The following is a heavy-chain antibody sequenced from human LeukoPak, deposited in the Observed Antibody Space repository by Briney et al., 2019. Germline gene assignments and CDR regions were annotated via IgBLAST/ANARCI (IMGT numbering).Heavy chain of an antibody. CDR1: GYSISSGYY. CDR2: IYTSGST. Sequence: SETLSLTCTVSGYSISSGYYWGWIRQPAGKGLEWIGRIYTSGSTNYNPSLKSRVTMSVDTSKNQFSLKLSSVTAADTAVYYCARAPLFGVVHYFDYGGQGTLVTVSS. J-gene: IGHJ4*02. D-gene: IGHD3-3*01. CDR3: ARAPLFGVVHYFDY. V-gene: IGHV4-4*07.